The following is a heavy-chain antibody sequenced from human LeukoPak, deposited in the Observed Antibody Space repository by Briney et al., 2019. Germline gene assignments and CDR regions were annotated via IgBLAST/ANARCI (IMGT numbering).Heavy chain of an antibody. V-gene: IGHV1-18*04. D-gene: IGHD3-10*01. Sequence: ASVKVSCKASGYTFTSYGISWVRQAPGQGLEWMGWISAYNGNTNYAQKLQGRVTMTTDTSTSTAYMELRSLRSDDTAVYYCARDRIERGSGSHMPGDYWGQGTLVTVSS. CDR3: ARDRIERGSGSHMPGDY. J-gene: IGHJ4*02. CDR1: GYTFTSYG. CDR2: ISAYNGNT.